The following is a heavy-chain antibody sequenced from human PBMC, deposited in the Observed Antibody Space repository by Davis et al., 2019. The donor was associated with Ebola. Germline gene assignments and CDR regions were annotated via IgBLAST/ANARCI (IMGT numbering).Heavy chain of an antibody. CDR2: ISGSGGST. CDR3: AKDPRTTRLGAIFDY. CDR1: GFTISSYA. J-gene: IGHJ4*02. V-gene: IGHV3-23*01. Sequence: GGSLRLSCAASGFTISSYAMSWVRQAPGKGLEWVSAISGSGGSTYYADSVKGRFTISRDNSKNTLYLQMNSLRAEDTAVYYCAKDPRTTRLGAIFDYWGQGTLVTVSS. D-gene: IGHD1-26*01.